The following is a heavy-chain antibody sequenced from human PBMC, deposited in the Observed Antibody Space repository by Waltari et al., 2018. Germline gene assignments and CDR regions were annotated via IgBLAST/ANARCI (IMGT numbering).Heavy chain of an antibody. J-gene: IGHJ4*02. Sequence: EVQLVESGGGLVQPGGSLRLSCAASGFTFSSYEMNWVRQAPGKVLEWVSYISSSGSTIYDADSVKGRFTISRDNAKNSLYLQMNSLRAEDTAVYYCARERGYGDYWGQGTLVTVSS. V-gene: IGHV3-48*03. D-gene: IGHD5-18*01. CDR1: GFTFSSYE. CDR2: ISSSGSTI. CDR3: ARERGYGDY.